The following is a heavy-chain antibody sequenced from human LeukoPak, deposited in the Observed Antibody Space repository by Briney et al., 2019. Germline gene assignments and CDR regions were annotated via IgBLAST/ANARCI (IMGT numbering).Heavy chain of an antibody. Sequence: PGGSLRLSCAASGFTFSDYYMSWIRQAPGKGLEWVSYISSSGSTIYYADSVKGRFTISRDNSKNTLYLQMNSLRTEDTAVYYCMGYDFWSGFRSGDLWGRGTLVTVSS. CDR2: ISSSGSTI. CDR1: GFTFSDYY. J-gene: IGHJ2*01. CDR3: MGYDFWSGFRSGDL. V-gene: IGHV3-11*04. D-gene: IGHD3-3*01.